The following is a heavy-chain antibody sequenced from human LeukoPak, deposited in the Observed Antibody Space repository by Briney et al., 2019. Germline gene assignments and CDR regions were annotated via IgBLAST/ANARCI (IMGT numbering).Heavy chain of an antibody. CDR1: GGSISSGDYY. V-gene: IGHV4-30-4*01. D-gene: IGHD3-10*01. CDR2: IYYSGST. J-gene: IGHJ4*02. Sequence: PSQTLSLTCTVSGGSISSGDYYRSWIRQPPGKGLEWIGYIYYSGSTYYNPSLKSRVTISVDTSKNQFSLKLSSVTAADTAVYYCARGITMVREPTMIDYWGQGTLVTVSS. CDR3: ARGITMVREPTMIDY.